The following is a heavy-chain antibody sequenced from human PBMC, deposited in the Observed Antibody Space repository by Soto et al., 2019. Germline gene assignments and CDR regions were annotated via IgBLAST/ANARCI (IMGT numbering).Heavy chain of an antibody. CDR1: GGSFSGYY. D-gene: IGHD3-3*01. CDR3: ASLALRFHGAFDI. CDR2: INHSGST. Sequence: QVQLQQWGAGLLKPSETLSLTCAVYGGSFSGYYWSWIRQPPGKGLEWIGEINHSGSTNYNPSLKSRVTISVDTSKNQFSLELSSVTAAATAVYSCASLALRFHGAFDIWGQGTMVTVSS. V-gene: IGHV4-34*01. J-gene: IGHJ3*02.